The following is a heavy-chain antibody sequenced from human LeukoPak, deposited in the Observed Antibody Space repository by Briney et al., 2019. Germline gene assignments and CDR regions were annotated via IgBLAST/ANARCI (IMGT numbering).Heavy chain of an antibody. J-gene: IGHJ4*02. V-gene: IGHV3-30-3*01. CDR3: ARDWGRRYSSGWYGDFGY. Sequence: GGSLRLSCAASGFTFSNYAMHWVRQAPGKGLEWVAVISYDGSDKYYADSVKGRFTISRDNSKNTLYLQMYSLRPEDTAVYYCARDWGRRYSSGWYGDFGYWGQGTLVTVSS. D-gene: IGHD6-19*01. CDR1: GFTFSNYA. CDR2: ISYDGSDK.